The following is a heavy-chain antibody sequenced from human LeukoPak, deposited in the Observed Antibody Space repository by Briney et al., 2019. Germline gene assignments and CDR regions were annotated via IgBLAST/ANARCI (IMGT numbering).Heavy chain of an antibody. V-gene: IGHV1-3*01. CDR1: GYTFTSYA. J-gene: IGHJ6*02. Sequence: ASVKVSCKAPGYTFTSYAMHWVRQAPGQRLEWMGWINAGNGNTKYSQKFQGRVTITRDTSASTAYMELSSLRSEDTAVYYCASADIAAFYYYGMDAWGQGTTVTVSS. CDR3: ASADIAAFYYYGMDA. CDR2: INAGNGNT. D-gene: IGHD6-6*01.